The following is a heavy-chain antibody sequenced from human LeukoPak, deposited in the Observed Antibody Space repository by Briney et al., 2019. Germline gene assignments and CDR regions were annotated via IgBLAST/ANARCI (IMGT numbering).Heavy chain of an antibody. J-gene: IGHJ4*02. CDR1: GFTFTNGW. V-gene: IGHV3-15*01. D-gene: IGHD1-14*01. CDR3: TSGVGTLDY. Sequence: GGSLRLSCAASGFTFTNGWMTWVRQAPGKGLEWVGRIQSTTNGGTPDYATPVKGRFTISRDDSKNTLYLQMNSLKTEDTAVYYCTSGVGTLDYWCQGDLVTVSS. CDR2: IQSTTNGGTP.